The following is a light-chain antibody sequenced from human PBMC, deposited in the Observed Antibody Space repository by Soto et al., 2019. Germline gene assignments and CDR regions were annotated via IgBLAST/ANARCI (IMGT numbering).Light chain of an antibody. Sequence: EIVFTQSPDILSLSPWERATLSCRSSKSVNSNYLAWFQQHPGQPPRLLIFGASSKAIGIPDRFSGSGTETDFTLSITRLEPEDFGVYYCQQYGRSPFNFGQGTRLEIK. CDR3: QQYGRSPFN. CDR1: KSVNSNY. CDR2: GAS. V-gene: IGKV3-20*01. J-gene: IGKJ5*01.